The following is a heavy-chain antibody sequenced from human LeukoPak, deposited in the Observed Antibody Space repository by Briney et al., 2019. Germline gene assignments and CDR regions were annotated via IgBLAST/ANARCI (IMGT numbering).Heavy chain of an antibody. Sequence: PGGSLRLSCAASGFTFSDYYMSWIRQAPGKGLEWVSYTSSSSSYTNYADSVKGRFTISRDNAKNSLYLQMNSLRAEDTAVYYCARQYYYGSGSYYDYWGQGTLVTVSS. V-gene: IGHV3-11*03. CDR2: TSSSSSYT. J-gene: IGHJ4*02. CDR1: GFTFSDYY. CDR3: ARQYYYGSGSYYDY. D-gene: IGHD3-10*01.